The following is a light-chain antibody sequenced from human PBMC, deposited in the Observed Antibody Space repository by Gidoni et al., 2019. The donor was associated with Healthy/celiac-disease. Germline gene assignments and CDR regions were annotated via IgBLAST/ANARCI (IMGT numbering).Light chain of an antibody. CDR2: QDS. CDR3: QAWDSSTVV. CDR1: KLGDKY. J-gene: IGLJ2*01. V-gene: IGLV3-1*01. Sequence: SYELTQPPSVPVSPGQTASITCSGDKLGDKYARWYQQKPGQSPVLVIYQDSKRPSGIPERVSGSNSGNTATLTISGTQAMDEADYYCQAWDSSTVVFGGGTKLTVL.